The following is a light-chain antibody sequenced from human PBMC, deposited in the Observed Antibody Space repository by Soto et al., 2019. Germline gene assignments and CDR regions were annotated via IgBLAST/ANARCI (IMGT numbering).Light chain of an antibody. Sequence: QSALTQPASVSGSPGQSITISCTGTSSDIGGYSYVSWYQQHPGKAPKLMIYKVYDRPSGVSNRFCGSKSGNTASLTISGLQAEDEADYYCTSYGSSDTLLIGEGTKLTVL. J-gene: IGLJ2*01. V-gene: IGLV2-14*01. CDR1: SSDIGGYSY. CDR3: TSYGSSDTLL. CDR2: KVY.